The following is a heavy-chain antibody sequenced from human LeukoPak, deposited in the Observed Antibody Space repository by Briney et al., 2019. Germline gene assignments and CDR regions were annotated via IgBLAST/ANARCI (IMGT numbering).Heavy chain of an antibody. J-gene: IGHJ4*02. CDR3: AKGGPYYGSGSYDY. Sequence: PGGSLRLSCAASGFTFSSYAMSWVRQAPGKGLEWVSAISGSGGSIYYADSVKGRFTISRDNSKNTLYLQMNSLRAEDTAVYYCAKGGPYYGSGSYDYWGQGTLVTVSS. D-gene: IGHD3-10*01. V-gene: IGHV3-23*01. CDR2: ISGSGGSI. CDR1: GFTFSSYA.